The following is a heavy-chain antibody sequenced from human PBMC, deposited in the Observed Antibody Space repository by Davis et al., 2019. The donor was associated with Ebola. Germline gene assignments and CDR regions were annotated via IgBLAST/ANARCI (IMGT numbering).Heavy chain of an antibody. D-gene: IGHD3-22*01. CDR2: VWYDGNLK. V-gene: IGHV3-33*01. Sequence: PGGSLRLSCAASGFTFRAYGMHWVRQAPGKGLEWVAVVWYDGNLKYYADSVKGRFSISRDNSKNILYLQMNSLRAEDTAVYYCSRDHNYYGNSGYPLFDYWGQGTLVTVYS. CDR1: GFTFRAYG. J-gene: IGHJ4*02. CDR3: SRDHNYYGNSGYPLFDY.